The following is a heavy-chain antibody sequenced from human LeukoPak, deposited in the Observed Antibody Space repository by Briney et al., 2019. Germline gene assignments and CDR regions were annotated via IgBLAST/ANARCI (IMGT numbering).Heavy chain of an antibody. J-gene: IGHJ3*01. CDR3: ARIRDGYNDAYDL. D-gene: IGHD5-24*01. V-gene: IGHV1-18*01. Sequence: ASVKVSCKASGYTFTSYGISWVRQAPGQGLEWMGWISAYNGNTNYAQKLQGRVTLTRDTSTSTLYMELSSLRSEDTAIYYCARIRDGYNDAYDLWGQGTVVTVPS. CDR2: ISAYNGNT. CDR1: GYTFTSYG.